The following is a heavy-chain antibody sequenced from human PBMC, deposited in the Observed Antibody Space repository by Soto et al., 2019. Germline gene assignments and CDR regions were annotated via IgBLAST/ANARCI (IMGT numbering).Heavy chain of an antibody. CDR3: AKLTAA. J-gene: IGHJ4*02. CDR2: ITSSGGGT. Sequence: EVQLVESGGTLVQPGGSLRLSCAASGFTFSAYVMSWVRQAPGKGLEWVSSITSSGGGTYYADSVKGRFTVSRDNSKNTVYLQMNSLRDEDTAVYYCAKLTAAWGQGTLVTVSS. CDR1: GFTFSAYV. D-gene: IGHD6-13*01. V-gene: IGHV3-23*04.